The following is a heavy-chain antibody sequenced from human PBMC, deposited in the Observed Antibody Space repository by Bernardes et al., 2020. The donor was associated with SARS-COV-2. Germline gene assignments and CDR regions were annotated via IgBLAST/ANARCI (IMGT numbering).Heavy chain of an antibody. D-gene: IGHD2-2*01. CDR3: ARHKCSSPTCHPSFDY. CDR1: GGSISNNY. CDR2: LYDSGST. V-gene: IGHV4-59*08. Sequence: TLSLTCSVSGGSISNNYWSWIRQPPGKGLEWIGYLYDSGSTSYNPSLKSRVTISVDTSKNQFSLKLKSVTAADTAVYYCARHKCSSPTCHPSFDYWGQGTLATVSS. J-gene: IGHJ4*02.